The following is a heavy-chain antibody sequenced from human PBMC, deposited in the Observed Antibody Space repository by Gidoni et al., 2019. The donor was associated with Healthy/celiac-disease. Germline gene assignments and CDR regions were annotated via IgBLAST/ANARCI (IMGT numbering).Heavy chain of an antibody. CDR3: AKGDAFYYDY. CDR2: IIGRGGST. D-gene: IGHD3-3*02. J-gene: IGHJ4*02. V-gene: IGHV3-23*01. Sequence: EVQLLESGGGLVQPGVSLRLSCAASGFTFSSYAMSWVRQAPGQGLEWVSAIIGRGGSTYYADSVKGRFTISRDNSKNTLYLQMNSLRAEDTAVYYCAKGDAFYYDYWGQGTLVTVSS. CDR1: GFTFSSYA.